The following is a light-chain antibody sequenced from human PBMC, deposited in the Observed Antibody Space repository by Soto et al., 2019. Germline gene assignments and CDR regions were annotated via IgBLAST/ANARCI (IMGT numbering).Light chain of an antibody. CDR3: SSHAAGSTLI. CDR1: SSDVGGYNE. CDR2: DVT. V-gene: IGLV2-14*03. Sequence: QSVLTQPASVSGSPGQSTTISCTGTSSDVGGYNEVSWYQQRPGKAPKLMIYDVTNRPSGVSNRFSGSKSGNTASLTISGLQAEDEAYYYCSSHAAGSTLIFGGGTKVTGL. J-gene: IGLJ2*01.